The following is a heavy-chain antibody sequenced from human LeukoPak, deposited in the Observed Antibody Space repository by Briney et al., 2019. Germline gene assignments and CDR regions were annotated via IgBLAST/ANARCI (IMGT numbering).Heavy chain of an antibody. J-gene: IGHJ4*02. Sequence: GRSLRLSCAASGFTFGSYGMHWVRQAPGKGLEWVAVIWYGGSNKYYADSVKGRFTISRDNSKNTLYLQMNSLRAEDTAVYYCAKDLRSGSYLYYFDYWGQGTLVTVSS. CDR3: AKDLRSGSYLYYFDY. CDR1: GFTFGSYG. CDR2: IWYGGSNK. V-gene: IGHV3-33*06. D-gene: IGHD1-26*01.